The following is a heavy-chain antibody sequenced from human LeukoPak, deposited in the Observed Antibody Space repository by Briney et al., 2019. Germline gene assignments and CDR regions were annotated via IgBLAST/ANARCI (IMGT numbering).Heavy chain of an antibody. Sequence: GGSLGLSCAASGFTFSSYSMSWVRQAPGKGLEWVSLISGSGDTTNYADSVKGRFTISRDNSKNTLYLQMNSLGADDTAVYYCAKAFRRGWERDAFAFWGQGTLVTVSS. V-gene: IGHV3-23*01. J-gene: IGHJ3*01. D-gene: IGHD1-26*01. CDR2: ISGSGDTT. CDR1: GFTFSSYS. CDR3: AKAFRRGWERDAFAF.